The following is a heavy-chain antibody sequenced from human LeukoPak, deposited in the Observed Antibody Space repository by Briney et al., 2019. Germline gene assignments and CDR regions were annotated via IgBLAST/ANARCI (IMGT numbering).Heavy chain of an antibody. CDR1: GYTFTSCG. CDR3: ARVQAYCSIITCPFDY. CDR2: ISTYNGNT. V-gene: IGHV1-18*01. D-gene: IGHD2-2*01. Sequence: ASVKVSCKASGYTFTSCGISWVRQAPGQGLEWMGWISTYNGNTNYAQKLRGRVTMTTDTSTSTAYMELRSLRSDNTAVYYCARVQAYCSIITCPFDYWGQGTLVTVSS. J-gene: IGHJ4*02.